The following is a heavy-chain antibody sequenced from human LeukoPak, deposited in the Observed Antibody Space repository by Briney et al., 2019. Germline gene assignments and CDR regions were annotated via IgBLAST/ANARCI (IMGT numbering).Heavy chain of an antibody. J-gene: IGHJ4*02. D-gene: IGHD3-3*01. Sequence: ASVKVSCKASGYTFTGYYMHWVRQAPGQGLEWMGWINPNSGGTNYAQKFQGRVTMIRDTSISTAYMELSRLRSDDTAVYYCASYITIFGVVFIWGQGTLVTVSS. CDR2: INPNSGGT. V-gene: IGHV1-2*02. CDR3: ASYITIFGVVFI. CDR1: GYTFTGYY.